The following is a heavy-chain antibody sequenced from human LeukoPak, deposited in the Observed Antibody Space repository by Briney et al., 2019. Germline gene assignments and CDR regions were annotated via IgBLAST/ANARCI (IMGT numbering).Heavy chain of an antibody. J-gene: IGHJ4*02. CDR1: GGTFSSYA. CDR2: IIPIFGTT. D-gene: IGHD4-17*01. Sequence: SVKVSCKASGGTFSSYAISWVRQAPGQGLEWMGGIIPIFGTTIYAQKLQGRVTITADKSTSTAYMELSSLRSEDTAVYYCARAYPSSLYKGDYVHPYYLDYWGQGTLVTVSS. V-gene: IGHV1-69*06. CDR3: ARAYPSSLYKGDYVHPYYLDY.